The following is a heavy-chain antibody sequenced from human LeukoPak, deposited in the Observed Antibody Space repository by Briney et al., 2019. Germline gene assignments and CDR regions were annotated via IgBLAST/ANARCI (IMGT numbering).Heavy chain of an antibody. V-gene: IGHV4-59*01. J-gene: IGHJ4*02. CDR3: ARGYSSSWNYFDY. CDR2: VFDSGST. Sequence: SETLSLTCTVSGGSISSYYWSWIRQPPGKGLEWIGCVFDSGSTNYNPSLKSRVTISVDTSKKQFSLKLSSVTAADTAVYYCARGYSSSWNYFDYWGQGTLVTVSS. D-gene: IGHD6-13*01. CDR1: GGSISSYY.